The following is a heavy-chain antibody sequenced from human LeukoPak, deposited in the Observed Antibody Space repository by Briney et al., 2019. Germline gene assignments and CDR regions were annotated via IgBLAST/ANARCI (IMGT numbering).Heavy chain of an antibody. D-gene: IGHD6-6*01. Sequence: SETLSLTCTVSGGSISSSSYYWGWIRQPPGKGLEWIGSIYYSGSTYYNPSLKSRDTISVDTSKNQFSLKLSSVTAADTAVYYCARDTQYSSSSGPTSGFDYWGQGTLVTVSS. CDR2: IYYSGST. CDR1: GGSISSSSYY. CDR3: ARDTQYSSSSGPTSGFDY. V-gene: IGHV4-39*07. J-gene: IGHJ4*02.